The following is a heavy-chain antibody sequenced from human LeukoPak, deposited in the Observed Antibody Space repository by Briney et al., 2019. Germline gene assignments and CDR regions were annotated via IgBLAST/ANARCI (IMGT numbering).Heavy chain of an antibody. CDR1: GGSISSYY. CDR2: VYSSGNT. D-gene: IGHD2-2*01. CDR3: AKGVLVAILSNWFDP. J-gene: IGHJ5*02. Sequence: PSETLSLTCTVSGGSISSYYWTWIRQPPGKGLEWIGYVYSSGNTNYNPSLNSRVTISLDTSKNQFSLMLRSLTAADTAVYYCAKGVLVAILSNWFDPWGQGTLVTVSS. V-gene: IGHV4-4*08.